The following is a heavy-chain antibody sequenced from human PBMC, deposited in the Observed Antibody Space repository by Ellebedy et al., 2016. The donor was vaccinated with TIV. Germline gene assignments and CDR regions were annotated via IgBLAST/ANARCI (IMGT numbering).Heavy chain of an antibody. CDR2: IWYDGSNK. CDR3: ARGSAYDFWSGYQKY. CDR1: GFTFSSYG. D-gene: IGHD3-3*01. V-gene: IGHV3-33*08. J-gene: IGHJ4*02. Sequence: PGGSLRLSCAASGFTFSSYGMHWVRQAPGKGLEWVAVIWYDGSNKYYADSVKGRFTISRDNSKNTLYLQMNSLRAEDTAVYYCARGSAYDFWSGYQKYWGQGTLVTVSS.